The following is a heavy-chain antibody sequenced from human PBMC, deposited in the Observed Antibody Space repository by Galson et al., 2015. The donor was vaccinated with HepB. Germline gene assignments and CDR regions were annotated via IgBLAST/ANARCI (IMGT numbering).Heavy chain of an antibody. CDR2: ISSSSSYI. CDR3: ARTGGGGIGSEYYFDY. V-gene: IGHV3-21*01. D-gene: IGHD2-8*02. CDR1: GFTFSSYS. Sequence: SLRLSCAASGFTFSSYSMNWVRQAPGKGLEWVSSISSSSSYIYYADSVKGRFTISRDNAKNSLYLQMNSLRAEDTAVYYCARTGGGGIGSEYYFDYWGQGTLVTVSS. J-gene: IGHJ4*02.